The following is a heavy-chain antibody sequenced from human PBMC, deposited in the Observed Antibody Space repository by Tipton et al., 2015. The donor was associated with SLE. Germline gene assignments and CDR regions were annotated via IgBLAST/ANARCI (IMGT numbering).Heavy chain of an antibody. D-gene: IGHD6-13*01. CDR1: GGSISSYY. CDR3: ARDPSIAAANV. CDR2: IYYSGST. Sequence: TLSLTCTVSGGSISSYYWSWIRQPPGKGLEWIGYIYYSGSTNYNPSLKSRVTISVDTSKNQFSLKLSSVTAADTAVYYCARDPSIAAANVWGQGTTVTVSS. V-gene: IGHV4-59*01. J-gene: IGHJ6*02.